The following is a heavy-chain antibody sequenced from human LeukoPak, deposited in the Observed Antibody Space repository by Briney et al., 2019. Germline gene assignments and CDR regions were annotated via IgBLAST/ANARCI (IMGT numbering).Heavy chain of an antibody. J-gene: IGHJ5*02. V-gene: IGHV4-59*01. CDR3: AREGDKYANWFDT. CDR2: IYYSGST. CDR1: GGSISSYY. D-gene: IGHD2-8*01. Sequence: SETLSLTCTVSGGSISSYYWSWIRQPPGTGLEWIGYIYYSGSTNYNPSLKSRVTISVDTSKNQFSLNLSSVTAADTAVYYCAREGDKYANWFDTWGQGILVTVSS.